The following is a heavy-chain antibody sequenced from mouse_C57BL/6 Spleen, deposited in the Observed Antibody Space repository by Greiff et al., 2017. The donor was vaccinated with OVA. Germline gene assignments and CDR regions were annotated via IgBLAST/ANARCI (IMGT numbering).Heavy chain of an antibody. CDR3: ARGGYYYGSSHWYFDV. J-gene: IGHJ1*03. CDR1: GYTFTDYY. CDR2: IYPGSGNT. V-gene: IGHV1-84*01. Sequence: VQLQESGPELVKPGASVKISCKASGYTFTDYYINWVKQRPGQGLEWIGWIYPGSGNTKYNEKFKGKATLTVDTSSSTAYMQLSSLTSEDSAVYFCARGGYYYGSSHWYFDVWGTGTTVTVSS. D-gene: IGHD1-1*01.